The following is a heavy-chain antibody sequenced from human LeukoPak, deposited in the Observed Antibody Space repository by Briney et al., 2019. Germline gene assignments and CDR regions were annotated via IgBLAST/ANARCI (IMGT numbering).Heavy chain of an antibody. CDR1: GYTFTGYY. D-gene: IGHD6-19*01. Sequence: ASVKVSCKASGYTFTGYYMHWVRQAPGQGLEWMGWINPNSGGTNYAQKFQGRVTMTRDTSISTAYMELSRLRSDDTAVYYRARSPVAGTPWFDPWGQGTLVTVSS. CDR3: ARSPVAGTPWFDP. V-gene: IGHV1-2*02. J-gene: IGHJ5*02. CDR2: INPNSGGT.